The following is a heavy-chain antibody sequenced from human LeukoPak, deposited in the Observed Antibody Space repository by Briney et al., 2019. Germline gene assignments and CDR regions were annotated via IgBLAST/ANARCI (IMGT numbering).Heavy chain of an antibody. CDR1: GFTFNTYD. D-gene: IGHD3-10*01. V-gene: IGHV3-13*04. CDR3: ARDFRGCMDV. CDR2: IRTEGDT. J-gene: IGHJ6*02. Sequence: GGSLRLSCAASGFTFNTYDMHWVRQVTGKGLQWVLAIRTEGDTYYLDSVKGRFTISRDNAKNALYLQMNSLTAGDTAVYYCARDFRGCMDVWGQGTTVTVSS.